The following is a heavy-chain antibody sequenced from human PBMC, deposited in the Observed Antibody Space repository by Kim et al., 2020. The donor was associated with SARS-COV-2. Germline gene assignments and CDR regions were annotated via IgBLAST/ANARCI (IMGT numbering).Heavy chain of an antibody. D-gene: IGHD2-15*01. CDR1: GYTFTSYA. V-gene: IGHV7-4-1*02. J-gene: IGHJ6*03. CDR3: ARRMGGYCSGGSCDPNYYYYYYMDV. CDR2: INTNTGNP. Sequence: ASVKVSCKASGYTFTSYAMNWVRQAPGQGLEWMGWINTNTGNPTYVQGFTGRFVFSLDTSVSTAYLQISSLKAEDTAVYYCARRMGGYCSGGSCDPNYYYYYYMDVWGKGTTVTVSS.